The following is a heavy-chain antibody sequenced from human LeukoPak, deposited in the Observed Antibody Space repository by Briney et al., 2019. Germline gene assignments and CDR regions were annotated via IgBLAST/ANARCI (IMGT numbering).Heavy chain of an antibody. Sequence: GGSLRLSCAGSGFTFSSYAMSWVRQAPGKGLEWVSGISGSGGSTYYADSVKGRFTISRDNSKNTLYLQMNSLRAEDTAVYYCAKDRITFGGVIVSPPDYWGQGTLVTVSS. CDR1: GFTFSSYA. V-gene: IGHV3-23*01. J-gene: IGHJ4*02. D-gene: IGHD3-16*02. CDR2: ISGSGGST. CDR3: AKDRITFGGVIVSPPDY.